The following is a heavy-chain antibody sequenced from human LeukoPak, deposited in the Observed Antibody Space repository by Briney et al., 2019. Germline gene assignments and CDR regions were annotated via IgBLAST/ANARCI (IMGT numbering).Heavy chain of an antibody. V-gene: IGHV4-34*01. CDR1: GGSFSGYY. CDR3: ARDSGTTGEVKFDP. CDR2: INHSGST. J-gene: IGHJ5*02. D-gene: IGHD3-10*01. Sequence: SSETLSLTCAVYGGSFSGYYWSWIRQPPGKGLEWIGEINHSGSTNYNPSLKSRVTISVDTSKNQFSLKLSSVTAADTAVYYCARDSGTTGEVKFDPWGQGTLVTVSS.